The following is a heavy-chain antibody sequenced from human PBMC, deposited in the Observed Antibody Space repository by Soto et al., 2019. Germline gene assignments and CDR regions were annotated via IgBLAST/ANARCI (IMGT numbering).Heavy chain of an antibody. D-gene: IGHD6-25*01. CDR1: GYTFTTYY. CDR3: AKGSALSNSGFLAERFFDP. Sequence: QVQLVQSGAEVKKPGASVKVSCKASGYTFTTYYIHWVRQAPGQGLEWLGLINPSSGGTNYAQQFQGRVNMSRDTSTSTVCGELSSLRSDDTAVFCCAKGSALSNSGFLAERFFDPWGQGTLVTVSS. CDR2: INPSSGGT. V-gene: IGHV1-46*01. J-gene: IGHJ5*01.